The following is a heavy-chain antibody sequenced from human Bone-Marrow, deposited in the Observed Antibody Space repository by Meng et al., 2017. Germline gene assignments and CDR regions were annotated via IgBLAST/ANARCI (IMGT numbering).Heavy chain of an antibody. V-gene: IGHV1-2*06. CDR1: GYTFTGYY. CDR2: INPNSGGT. CDR3: ASLAIFGVVIRDY. D-gene: IGHD3-3*01. Sequence: VELLQSGAGVKKPGASMKVSCKASGYTFTGYYMHWVRQAPGQGLEWMGRINPNSGGTNYAQKFQGRVTMTRDTSISTAYMELSRLRSDDTAVYYCASLAIFGVVIRDYWGQGTLVTVSS. J-gene: IGHJ4*02.